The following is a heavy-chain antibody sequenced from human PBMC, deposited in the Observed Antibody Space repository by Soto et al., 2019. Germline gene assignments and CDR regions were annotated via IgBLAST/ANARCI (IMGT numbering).Heavy chain of an antibody. D-gene: IGHD5-18*01. V-gene: IGHV1-69*13. CDR3: ARDPKTAMVKRYYYGMDV. CDR1: GGTFSSYA. CDR2: IIPIFGTA. Sequence: GASVKVSCKASGGTFSSYAISWVRQAPGQGLEWMGGIIPIFGTANYAQKFQGRVTITADESTSTAYMELSSLRSEDTAVYYCARDPKTAMVKRYYYGMDVWGQGTTVTVSS. J-gene: IGHJ6*02.